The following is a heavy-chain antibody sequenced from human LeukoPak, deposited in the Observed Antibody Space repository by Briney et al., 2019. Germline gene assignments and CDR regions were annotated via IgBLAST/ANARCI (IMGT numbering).Heavy chain of an antibody. V-gene: IGHV3-74*01. D-gene: IGHD5-18*01. CDR3: AKNQMGYSYGPNWFDP. CDR2: INSDGSST. J-gene: IGHJ5*02. Sequence: PGGSLRLSCAASGFTFSSYWMHWVRQAPGKGLVWVSRINSDGSSTSYADSVKGRFTISRDNSKNTLYLQMNSLRAEDTAVYYCAKNQMGYSYGPNWFDPWGQGTLVTVSS. CDR1: GFTFSSYW.